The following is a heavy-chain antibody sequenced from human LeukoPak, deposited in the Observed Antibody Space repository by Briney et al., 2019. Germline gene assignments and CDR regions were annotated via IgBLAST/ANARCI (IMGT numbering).Heavy chain of an antibody. CDR3: ARGAPYYDILTGYSYYFDY. V-gene: IGHV4-39*01. D-gene: IGHD3-9*01. CDR2: IYYSGST. Sequence: SGTLSLTCTVSGGSISSSSYYWGWIRQPPEKGLEWIGSIYYSGSTYYNPSLKSRVTISVDTSKNQFSLKLSSVTAADTAVYYCARGAPYYDILTGYSYYFDYWGQGTLVTVSS. CDR1: GGSISSSSYY. J-gene: IGHJ4*02.